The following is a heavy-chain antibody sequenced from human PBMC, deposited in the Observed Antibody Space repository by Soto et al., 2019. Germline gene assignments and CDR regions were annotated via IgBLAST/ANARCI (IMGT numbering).Heavy chain of an antibody. CDR2: TYCKSKWNN. J-gene: IGHJ6*02. CDR3: TGITWFRGMDV. V-gene: IGHV6-1*01. Sequence: SQTLSLTCVISGDSVSSNSAGLNWIRQSPSRGLEWLGRTYCKSKWNNDYALSVKSRITINPDTSKNQFSLHLYSVTPEDTAVYYCTGITWFRGMDVWGQGTPVTVSS. D-gene: IGHD3-10*01. CDR1: GDSVSSNSAG.